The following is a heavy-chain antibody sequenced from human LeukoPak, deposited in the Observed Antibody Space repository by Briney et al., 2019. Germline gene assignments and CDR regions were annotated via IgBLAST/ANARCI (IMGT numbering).Heavy chain of an antibody. CDR1: GFTSTTYF. J-gene: IGHJ3*02. CDR2: IASDGSHT. V-gene: IGHV3-30-3*01. Sequence: GRSLRLSCAASGFTSTTYFMHWVRQAPGRGLAWVAVIASDGSHTFYVESVKGRFTISRENSKNTLYLQMNSLRAKDTAVYFCARERQDTIVHSGAFDIWGQGTMVTVSS. D-gene: IGHD3-10*01. CDR3: ARERQDTIVHSGAFDI.